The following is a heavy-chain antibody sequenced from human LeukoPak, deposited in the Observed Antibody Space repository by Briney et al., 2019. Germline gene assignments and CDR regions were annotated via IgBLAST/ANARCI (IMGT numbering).Heavy chain of an antibody. D-gene: IGHD3-3*01. CDR1: GYTFTGYY. J-gene: IGHJ4*02. CDR2: INPNSGGT. V-gene: IGHV1-2*02. CDR3: ARDSYYDFWSGQPFDY. Sequence: GASVKVSCKASGYTFTGYYMHWVRQAPGQGLEWMGWINPNSGGTNYAQKFQGRVTMTRDTSISTAYMELSRLRSDDTAVYYCARDSYYDFWSGQPFDYWGQGTLVTVSS.